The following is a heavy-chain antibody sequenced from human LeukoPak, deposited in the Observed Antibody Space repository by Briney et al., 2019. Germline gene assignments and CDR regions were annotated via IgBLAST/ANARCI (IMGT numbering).Heavy chain of an antibody. V-gene: IGHV3-30*18. CDR1: GFTFSSYG. J-gene: IGHJ3*02. Sequence: GRSLRLSCAASGFTFSSYGMHWVRQAPGKGLEGVEVISYDGSNKYYADSVKGRFTISRDNSKNTLYLQMNSLRAEDTAVYYCAKDSGYYDSSGYCDIWGQGTMVTVSS. CDR2: ISYDGSNK. CDR3: AKDSGYYDSSGYCDI. D-gene: IGHD3-22*01.